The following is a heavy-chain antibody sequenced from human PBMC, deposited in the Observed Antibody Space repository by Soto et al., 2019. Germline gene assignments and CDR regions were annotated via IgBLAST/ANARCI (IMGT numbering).Heavy chain of an antibody. V-gene: IGHV4-39*01. CDR3: ARMEVLSTISYYLAF. D-gene: IGHD2-8*02. CDR2: ISYRGNA. Sequence: QLQLQESGPGLVKPSETLSLTCSVSDYSITSDQYYWGWIRQPPGKGLEWIGSISYRGNAYYNPYLQSRVTISLDKSKSPFSLKLNSVTAAYSAVYFCARMEVLSTISYYLAFWGPGALVTVSS. J-gene: IGHJ4*01. CDR1: DYSITSDQYY.